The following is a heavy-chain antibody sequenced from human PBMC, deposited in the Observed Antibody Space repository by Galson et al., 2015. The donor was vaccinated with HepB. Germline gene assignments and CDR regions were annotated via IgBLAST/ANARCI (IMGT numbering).Heavy chain of an antibody. CDR1: GSSFTSYW. V-gene: IGHV5-10-1*01. CDR3: ARHRPYSSGWYNNYYYGMDV. Sequence: QSGAEVKKPGESLRISCKGSGSSFTSYWISWVRQMPGKGLEWMGRIDPSDSYTNYSPSFQGHVTISADKSISTAYLQWSSLKASDTAMYYCARHRPYSSGWYNNYYYGMDVWGQGTTVTVSS. J-gene: IGHJ6*02. D-gene: IGHD6-19*01. CDR2: IDPSDSYT.